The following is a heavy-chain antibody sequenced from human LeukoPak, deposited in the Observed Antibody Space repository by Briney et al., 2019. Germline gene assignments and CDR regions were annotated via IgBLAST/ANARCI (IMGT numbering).Heavy chain of an antibody. Sequence: SQTLSLTCTVSGGSISSGGYYWSWIRQHPGKGLEWIGSIDYSGSTYYNPSLKSRVTISVDTSKNQFSLNLSSVTAADTAVYSCARASGSSWYERRLHAYYYYMDVWGKGTTVTVSS. D-gene: IGHD6-13*01. CDR2: IDYSGST. V-gene: IGHV4-31*03. CDR1: GGSISSGGYY. CDR3: ARASGSSWYERRLHAYYYYMDV. J-gene: IGHJ6*03.